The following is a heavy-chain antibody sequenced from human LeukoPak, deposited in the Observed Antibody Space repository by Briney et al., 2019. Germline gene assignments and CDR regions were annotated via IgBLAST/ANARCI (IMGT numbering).Heavy chain of an antibody. Sequence: SETLSLTCTVSGGSISSGSYYWSWIRQPAGKGLEWIGRIYTSGSTNYNPSLKSRVTISVDTSKNQFSLKLSSVTAADTAVYYCARGLSDFWSGYYANWFDPWGQGTLVTVSS. CDR3: ARGLSDFWSGYYANWFDP. D-gene: IGHD3-3*01. J-gene: IGHJ5*02. V-gene: IGHV4-61*02. CDR1: GGSISSGSYY. CDR2: IYTSGST.